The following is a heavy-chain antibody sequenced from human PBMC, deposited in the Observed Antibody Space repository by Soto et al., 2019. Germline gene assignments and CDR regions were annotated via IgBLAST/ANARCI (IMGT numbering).Heavy chain of an antibody. J-gene: IGHJ5*02. Sequence: QLQLQESGPGLVKPSETLALTCTVSGASTGSSSYYWGWIRQPPGKGLEWIGCNYYSGSTSYNPPPQCRFTRAEATSKNRFSLRPSSVTAADTAVYCCASGIAATPKTRSAFDPWGQGTLVTVSS. D-gene: IGHD6-13*01. CDR1: GASTGSSSYY. CDR2: NYYSGST. V-gene: IGHV4-39*01. CDR3: ASGIAATPKTRSAFDP.